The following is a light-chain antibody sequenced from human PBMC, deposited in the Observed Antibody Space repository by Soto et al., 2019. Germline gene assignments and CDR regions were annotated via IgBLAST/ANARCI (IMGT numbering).Light chain of an antibody. CDR3: QQYGGSSWT. Sequence: EMVLTQSPGTLSLSPGERATLSCRASQSVSSSYLAWYQQKPGQAPRLLIYGASSRATGIPDRFSGSGSGTDFTLTISRLEPEDFAVYYCQQYGGSSWTFGQGTKVDI. CDR2: GAS. CDR1: QSVSSSY. V-gene: IGKV3-20*01. J-gene: IGKJ1*01.